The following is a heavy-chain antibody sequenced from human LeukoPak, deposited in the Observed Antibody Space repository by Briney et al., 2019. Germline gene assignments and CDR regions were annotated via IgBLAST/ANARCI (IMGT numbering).Heavy chain of an antibody. CDR3: AKAPGSLIPYFDY. D-gene: IGHD1-26*01. J-gene: IGHJ4*02. CDR1: GFTFSSYA. V-gene: IGHV3-23*01. Sequence: GGSLRLSCTASGFTFSSYAKSWVRQAPGKGLEWVSAISGSGGSTYYADSVKGRFTISRDNSKNTLYLQVNSLRAEDTAVYYCAKAPGSLIPYFDYWGQGTLVTVSS. CDR2: ISGSGGST.